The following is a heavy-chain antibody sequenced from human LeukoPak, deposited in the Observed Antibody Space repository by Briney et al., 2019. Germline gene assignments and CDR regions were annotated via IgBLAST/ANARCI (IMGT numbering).Heavy chain of an antibody. Sequence: GASVKVSCKASGYTFTSYYMHWVRQAPGQGLEWMGIINPSGGSTSYAQKFQGRVTMTRDTSTSTVYMELSSLRSEDTAVYYCARDSNADYGDYENYFDYWGQGTLVTVSS. CDR1: GYTFTSYY. CDR2: INPSGGST. CDR3: ARDSNADYGDYENYFDY. V-gene: IGHV1-46*01. D-gene: IGHD4-17*01. J-gene: IGHJ4*02.